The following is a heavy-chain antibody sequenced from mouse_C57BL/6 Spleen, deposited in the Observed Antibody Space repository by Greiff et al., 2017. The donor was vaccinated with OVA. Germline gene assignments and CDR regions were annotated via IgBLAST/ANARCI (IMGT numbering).Heavy chain of an antibody. CDR2: IDPSDSYT. CDR1: GYTFTSYW. V-gene: IGHV1-69*01. CDR3: ARRGDYYGPYYCDY. J-gene: IGHJ2*01. Sequence: QVQLQQSGAELVMPGASVKLSCKASGYTFTSYWMHWVKQRPGQGLEWIGEIDPSDSYTNYNQKFKGKSTLTVDKSSSTAYMQLSSLTSEDSAVYYCARRGDYYGPYYCDYWGQGTTLTVSS. D-gene: IGHD1-1*01.